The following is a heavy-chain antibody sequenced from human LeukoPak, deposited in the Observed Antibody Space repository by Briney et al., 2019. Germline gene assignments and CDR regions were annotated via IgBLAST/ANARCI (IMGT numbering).Heavy chain of an antibody. CDR3: ARGYYDSSGYLRDY. CDR2: IRQDGTEK. J-gene: IGHJ4*02. Sequence: GGSLRLSCAASGFTFSSYGMSWVRQAPGKGLKWVDNIRQDGTEKYYVDSGKGRFTISRDNAKNSLYLQMNSLRAEDTAVYYCARGYYDSSGYLRDYWGQGTLVTVSS. CDR1: GFTFSSYG. V-gene: IGHV3-7*02. D-gene: IGHD3-22*01.